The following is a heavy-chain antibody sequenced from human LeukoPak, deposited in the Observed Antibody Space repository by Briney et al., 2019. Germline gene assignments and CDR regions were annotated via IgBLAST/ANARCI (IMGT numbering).Heavy chain of an antibody. V-gene: IGHV3-48*01. J-gene: IGHJ4*02. CDR1: GFTFSSYS. CDR2: ISSSSSTI. CDR3: ARDPAYSGNSVY. D-gene: IGHD5-12*01. Sequence: PGGSLRLSCAASGFTFSSYSMNWVRQAPGKGLEWVSYISSSSSTIYYADSVRGRFTISRDNAKNTLYLQMNSLRAEDTAVYYCARDPAYSGNSVYWGQGTLVTVSS.